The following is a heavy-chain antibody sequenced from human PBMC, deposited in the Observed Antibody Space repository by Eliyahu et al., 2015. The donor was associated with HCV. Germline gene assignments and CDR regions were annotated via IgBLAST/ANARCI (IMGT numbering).Heavy chain of an antibody. CDR3: TTDWLVRGDYEYFKH. CDR2: IKREIDGGTT. J-gene: IGHJ1*01. Sequence: LGHIKREIDGGTTDNAAPVKGRFTISRDDSKDTLYLQMNSLKTEDTGVYYCTTDWLVRGDYEYFKHWGPGTLVTVSS. V-gene: IGHV3-15*01. D-gene: IGHD4-17*01.